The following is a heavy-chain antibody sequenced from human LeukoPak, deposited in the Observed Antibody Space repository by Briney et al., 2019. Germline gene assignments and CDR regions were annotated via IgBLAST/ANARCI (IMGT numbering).Heavy chain of an antibody. CDR3: ARGSSTWYSDWLDP. D-gene: IGHD6-13*01. J-gene: IGHJ5*02. CDR2: IWYDGSNK. V-gene: IGHV3-33*01. CDR1: GFTFSRYG. Sequence: GGSLRLSCVASGFTFSRYGMHWVRQAPGKGLEWVAVIWYDGSNKYYADSVEGRFTISRDNSKNTPYLQMNSLRGEDTAVYYCARGSSTWYSDWLDPWGQGTLVTVSS.